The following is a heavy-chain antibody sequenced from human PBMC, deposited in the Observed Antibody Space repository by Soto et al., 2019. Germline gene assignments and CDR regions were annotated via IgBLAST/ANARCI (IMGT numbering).Heavy chain of an antibody. CDR1: GGSISSSSYY. V-gene: IGHV4-39*07. CDR2: INHSGST. Sequence: SETLSLTCTVSGGSISSSSYYWSWIRQPPGKGLEWIGEINHSGSTNYNPSLKSRVTISVDTSKNQFSLKLSSVTAADTAVYYCARGPNYCTNGVCHYYYYYYMDVWGKGTTVTVSS. CDR3: ARGPNYCTNGVCHYYYYYYMDV. J-gene: IGHJ6*03. D-gene: IGHD2-8*01.